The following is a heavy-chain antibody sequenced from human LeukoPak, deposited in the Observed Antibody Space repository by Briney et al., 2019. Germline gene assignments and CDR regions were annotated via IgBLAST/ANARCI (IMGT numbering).Heavy chain of an antibody. CDR2: VSGSGGST. CDR1: AFTFRSYA. V-gene: IGHV3-23*01. D-gene: IGHD5-18*01. Sequence: PGGSLRLSCAASAFTFRSYAMIWVRQAPGKGLEWVSTVSGSGGSTYYSGSAKGRFTISRDNSNNTLYLQMNSLRAEDTAVYYCAKGAASRGYTYVANWGQGTLVTVSS. J-gene: IGHJ4*02. CDR3: AKGAASRGYTYVAN.